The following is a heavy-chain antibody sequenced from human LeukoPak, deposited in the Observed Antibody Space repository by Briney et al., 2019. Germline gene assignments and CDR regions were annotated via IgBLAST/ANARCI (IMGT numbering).Heavy chain of an antibody. D-gene: IGHD3-22*01. Sequence: SETLSLTCAAYGGSFSGYYWSWIRQPPGKGLEWIGKINHSGSTNYNPSLKSRVTISVDTSKNQFSLKLSSVTAADTAVYYCASTGYYYDSSGYYSAGPLFDYWGQGTLVTVSS. CDR3: ASTGYYYDSSGYYSAGPLFDY. CDR2: INHSGST. V-gene: IGHV4-34*01. J-gene: IGHJ4*02. CDR1: GGSFSGYY.